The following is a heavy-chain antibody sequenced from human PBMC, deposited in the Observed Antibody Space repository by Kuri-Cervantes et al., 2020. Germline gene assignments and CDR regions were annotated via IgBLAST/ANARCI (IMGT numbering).Heavy chain of an antibody. CDR1: GGAFSDYY. CDR3: ARGLPTSY. J-gene: IGHJ1*01. Sequence: GSLRLSCAVYGGAFSDYYWNWIRQPPGKGLEWIGEINHSGRTNYNPSLKSRVIISIDTSKNQFSLRLTSVTAADTAVYYCARGLPTSYWGQGTLVTVSS. CDR2: INHSGRT. V-gene: IGHV4-34*01.